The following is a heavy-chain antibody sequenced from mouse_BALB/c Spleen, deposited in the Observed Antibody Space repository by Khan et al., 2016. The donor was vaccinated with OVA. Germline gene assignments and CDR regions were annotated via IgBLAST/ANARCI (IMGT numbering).Heavy chain of an antibody. D-gene: IGHD4-1*01. J-gene: IGHJ2*01. CDR3: ARGNWQSYYFDY. CDR2: INPYNGGT. Sequence: VQLQQPGPELVKPGASVKISCKASGYTFTNYVLHWVKQKPGQGLEWIGYINPYNGGTKYNEKFKGQATLASDKSSITAYIDLSSLTSEDSAVYYCARGNWQSYYFDYWGQGTTLTLSS. V-gene: IGHV1S136*01. CDR1: GYTFTNYV.